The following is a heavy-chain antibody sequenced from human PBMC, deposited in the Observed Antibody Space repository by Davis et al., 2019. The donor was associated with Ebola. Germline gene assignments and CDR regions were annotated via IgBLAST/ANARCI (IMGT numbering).Heavy chain of an antibody. V-gene: IGHV4-59*08. CDR2: IYYNVNT. J-gene: IGHJ5*02. CDR1: GGSINSYY. D-gene: IGHD2-2*01. Sequence: MPSETLSLTCTVSGGSINSYYWSWIRQPPGKGLEWIGCIYYNVNTNYNPSLKSRVTISVDTSKNQFSLKLSSVTAADTAVYYCARSSTSCYLCSPGWFDPWGQGTLVTVSS. CDR3: ARSSTSCYLCSPGWFDP.